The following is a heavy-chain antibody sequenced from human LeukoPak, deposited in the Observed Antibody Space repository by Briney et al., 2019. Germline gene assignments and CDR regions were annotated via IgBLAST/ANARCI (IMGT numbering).Heavy chain of an antibody. Sequence: PGGSLRLSCAASGFTFDDYAMHWVRQAPGKGLEWVSGISWNSGSIGYADSVKGRFTISRDNAKNSLYLQMNSLRAEDTAVYYCARHGRYSYGPGDYWGQGTLVTVSS. CDR3: ARHGRYSYGPGDY. CDR2: ISWNSGSI. J-gene: IGHJ4*02. D-gene: IGHD5-18*01. CDR1: GFTFDDYA. V-gene: IGHV3-9*01.